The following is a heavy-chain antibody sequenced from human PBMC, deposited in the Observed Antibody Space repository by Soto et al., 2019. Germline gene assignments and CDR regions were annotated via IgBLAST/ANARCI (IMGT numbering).Heavy chain of an antibody. CDR3: AGQFGGGYNVLGY. CDR1: GGSISNYF. V-gene: IGHV4-59*08. Sequence: SETLSLTCSVSGGSISNYFWSWIRQPPGKGLEWIGYIYYSGNTKYNPSLTSRVTISVDTSKNQFSLKLNSVTAADTAVYYCAGQFGGGYNVLGYWGQGTLVTVSS. CDR2: IYYSGNT. D-gene: IGHD5-12*01. J-gene: IGHJ4*02.